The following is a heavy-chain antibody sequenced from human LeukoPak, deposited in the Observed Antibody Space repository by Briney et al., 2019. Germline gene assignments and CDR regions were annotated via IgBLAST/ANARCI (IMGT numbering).Heavy chain of an antibody. J-gene: IGHJ5*02. D-gene: IGHD7-27*01. V-gene: IGHV4-59*08. CDR2: IYYTGST. CDR1: GASISTYC. CDR3: ARHYSITGGRLSGYWLDP. Sequence: PSETLSLTGTVSGASISTYCWSWIRQPPGKGLEWIAYIYYTGSTNYNPSLKSRVTISVDTSKNQVSLKLSSVTAADTAVYYCARHYSITGGRLSGYWLDPWGQGTLVTVSS.